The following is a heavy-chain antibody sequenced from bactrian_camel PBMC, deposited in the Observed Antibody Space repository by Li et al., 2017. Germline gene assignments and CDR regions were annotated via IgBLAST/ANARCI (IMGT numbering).Heavy chain of an antibody. V-gene: IGHV3S1*01. J-gene: IGHJ4*01. CDR3: AAVLRSGWPSDLFDPGNFGY. CDR2: IYTGGSYI. D-gene: IGHD6*01. Sequence: HVQLVESGGDSVQPGGSLTLSCAASGDTQIHYCMAWFRQGPGKEREVIASIYTGGSYIYYVDSVKGRITISHNDARSTVYLRMNSLKSEDTAIYYCAAVLRSGWPSDLFDPGNFGYWGQGTQVTVS. CDR1: GDTQIHYC.